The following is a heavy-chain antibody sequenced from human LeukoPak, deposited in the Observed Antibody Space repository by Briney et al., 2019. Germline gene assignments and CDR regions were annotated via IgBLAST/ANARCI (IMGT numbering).Heavy chain of an antibody. CDR3: ARRTPRYSSSSGFDY. CDR1: GGPFSGYY. V-gene: IGHV4-34*01. Sequence: SETLSLTCAVYGGPFSGYYWSWIRQPPGKGLEWIGEINHSGSTNYNPSLKSRVTISVDTSKNQFSLKLSSVTAADTAVYYCARRTPRYSSSSGFDYWGQGTLVTVSS. CDR2: INHSGST. J-gene: IGHJ4*02. D-gene: IGHD6-6*01.